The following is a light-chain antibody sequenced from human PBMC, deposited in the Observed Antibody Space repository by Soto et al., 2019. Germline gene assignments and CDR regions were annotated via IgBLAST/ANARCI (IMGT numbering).Light chain of an antibody. J-gene: IGLJ2*01. CDR1: STDVGDFNY. V-gene: IGLV2-14*03. CDR3: SSYSSSTTHVV. Sequence: QSVLTQPASVSGSPGRSVTISCTGTSTDVGDFNYVSWYQHLPGRAPKLIIYDVSNRPSGIYYRFSASKSGRTASLTISGLQAEDEAEYDCSSYSSSTTHVVFGGGTKLTVL. CDR2: DVS.